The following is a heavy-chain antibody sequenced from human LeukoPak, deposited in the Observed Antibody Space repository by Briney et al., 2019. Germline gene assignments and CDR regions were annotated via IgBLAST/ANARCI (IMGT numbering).Heavy chain of an antibody. Sequence: SETLSLTCTVSGGSISSSSYYWGWIRQPPGKGLEWIGSIYYSGSTYYNPSLKSRVTISVDTSKNQFSLKLSSVTAADTAVYYCARHGSKPPLVPVYFDYWGQGTLVTVSS. CDR2: IYYSGST. V-gene: IGHV4-39*01. D-gene: IGHD6-13*01. CDR1: GGSISSSSYY. CDR3: ARHGSKPPLVPVYFDY. J-gene: IGHJ4*02.